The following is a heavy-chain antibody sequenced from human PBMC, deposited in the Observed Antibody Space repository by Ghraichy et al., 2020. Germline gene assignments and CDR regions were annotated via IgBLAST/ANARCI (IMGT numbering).Heavy chain of an antibody. V-gene: IGHV3-23*01. CDR2: ICGSGGNT. CDR1: GFTFSSYA. CDR3: AKMQGSSCYWGFDS. D-gene: IGHD2-15*01. J-gene: IGHJ4*02. Sequence: GGSLKLSCAASGFTFSSYAMSWVRQAPGKGLEWVSGICGSGGNTYYADSVKGRFTISRDNSKNTLFLQMISLRAEDTAVYYCAKMQGSSCYWGFDSWGQGTLVTVSS.